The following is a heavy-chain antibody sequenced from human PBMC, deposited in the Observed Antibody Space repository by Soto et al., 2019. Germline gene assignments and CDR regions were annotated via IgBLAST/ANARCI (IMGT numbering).Heavy chain of an antibody. Sequence: ASVKVSCKASGYTFTSYAMHWVRQAPGQRLEWMGWINAGNGNTKYSQKIQGRVTITRDTSASTAYMELSSLRSEDTAVYYCATGAAAGTPFDYWGQGTLVTVSS. J-gene: IGHJ4*02. V-gene: IGHV1-3*01. CDR1: GYTFTSYA. CDR2: INAGNGNT. D-gene: IGHD6-13*01. CDR3: ATGAAAGTPFDY.